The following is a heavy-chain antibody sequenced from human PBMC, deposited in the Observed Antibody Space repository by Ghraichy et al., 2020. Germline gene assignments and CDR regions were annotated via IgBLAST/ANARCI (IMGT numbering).Heavy chain of an antibody. Sequence: GGSLRLSCAASGFTFSSYAMHWVRQAPGKGLEWVAVISYDGSNKYYADSVKGRFTISRDNSKNTLYLQMNSLRAEDTAVYYCARGQGGYSYGLGYWGQGTLVTVSS. CDR3: ARGQGGYSYGLGY. J-gene: IGHJ4*02. V-gene: IGHV3-30*04. CDR2: ISYDGSNK. D-gene: IGHD5-18*01. CDR1: GFTFSSYA.